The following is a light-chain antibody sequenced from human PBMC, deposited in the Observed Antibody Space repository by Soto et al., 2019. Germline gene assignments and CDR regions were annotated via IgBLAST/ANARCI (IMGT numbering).Light chain of an antibody. V-gene: IGKV1-39*01. CDR1: QTITSY. Sequence: DIQMTQSPSSLSASVGDRVTITCRASQTITSYVNWYQQKPGKAPKLLIYSASSLESGVPSRFSGSESGTEFTLTISSLQPEDFATYYCQQSYSLPLTFGGGTKVDI. CDR3: QQSYSLPLT. J-gene: IGKJ4*01. CDR2: SAS.